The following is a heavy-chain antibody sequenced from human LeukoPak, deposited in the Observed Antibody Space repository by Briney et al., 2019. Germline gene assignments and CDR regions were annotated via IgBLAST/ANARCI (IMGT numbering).Heavy chain of an antibody. D-gene: IGHD2-2*01. J-gene: IGHJ4*02. V-gene: IGHV3-30*02. CDR3: AVLRPAAMSPIDY. CDR1: GFTFSSYG. Sequence: GGSLRLSCAASGFTFSSYGMHWVRQAPGKGLEWVAFIRYDGSNKYYADSVKGRFTISRDNSKNTLYLQMNSLRAEDTAVYYCAVLRPAAMSPIDYRGQGTLVTVSS. CDR2: IRYDGSNK.